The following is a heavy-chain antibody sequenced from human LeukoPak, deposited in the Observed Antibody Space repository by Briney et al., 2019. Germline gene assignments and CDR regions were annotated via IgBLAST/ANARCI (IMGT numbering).Heavy chain of an antibody. CDR3: ARSLWSGYDTFDI. V-gene: IGHV1-8*03. Sequence: ASVKVSCKASGYTFTNYDINWVRQATGQGLEWMGWMNPNTGNTGYTQKFQGRITITRNNSISTAYMKLSSLRSEDTAVYYCARSLWSGYDTFDIWGQGTMVTVSS. CDR1: GYTFTNYD. D-gene: IGHD3-3*01. CDR2: MNPNTGNT. J-gene: IGHJ3*02.